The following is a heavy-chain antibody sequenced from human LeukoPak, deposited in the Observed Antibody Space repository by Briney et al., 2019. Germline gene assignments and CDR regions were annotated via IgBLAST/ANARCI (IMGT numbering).Heavy chain of an antibody. V-gene: IGHV3-7*01. CDR3: ARSYDYIWGTYRPFYYFDY. CDR2: IREDGSEK. CDR1: GFTFSNYW. J-gene: IGHJ4*02. D-gene: IGHD3-16*02. Sequence: GGSLRLSCATSGFTFSNYWTTWVRQAPGKGLEWVASIREDGSEKDYVDSVKGRFTISRDNAKNSLYLQMNSLRAEDTAVYYCARSYDYIWGTYRPFYYFDYWGQGTMVTVSS.